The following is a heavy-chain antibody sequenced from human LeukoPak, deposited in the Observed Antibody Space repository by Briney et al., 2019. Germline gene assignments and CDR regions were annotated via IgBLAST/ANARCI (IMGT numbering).Heavy chain of an antibody. V-gene: IGHV4-59*01. CDR2: IYYSGST. Sequence: PSETLSLTCSVSGGSISSYYWSWIRQPPGNGLEWIGYIYYSGSTNYNPSLKSRVTISVDTSKNQFSLKLSSVTAADTAVYYCARAFSYYYYMDVWGKGTTVTVSS. J-gene: IGHJ6*03. CDR3: ARAFSYYYYMDV. CDR1: GGSISSYY.